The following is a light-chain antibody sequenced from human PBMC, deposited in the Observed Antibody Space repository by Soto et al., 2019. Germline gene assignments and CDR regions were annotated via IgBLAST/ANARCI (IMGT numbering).Light chain of an antibody. V-gene: IGKV3-20*01. CDR3: QQYGSSPRT. J-gene: IGKJ1*01. Sequence: DIVMTQSPLSLPVTPGEPASISCRSSQSLLHSNGYNYLDWYQQKLGQAPRLLIYDASSRATGIPDRFSGSGSGTDFTLTISRLEPEDFAVYYCQQYGSSPRTCGQGTKGDIK. CDR2: DAS. CDR1: QSLLHSNGYNY.